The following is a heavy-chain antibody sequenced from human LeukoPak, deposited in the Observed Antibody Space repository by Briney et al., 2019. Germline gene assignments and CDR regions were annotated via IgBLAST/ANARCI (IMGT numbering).Heavy chain of an antibody. Sequence: PGGSLRLSCAASGFTFSNYGMHWVRQATGKGLEWVSANGAAGDTYYPGSVKGRFTISRENAKNSLNLQMNNLRPGDTAVYYCARGIATRFWYFDLWGRGTLVTVSS. CDR1: GFTFSNYG. CDR2: NGAAGDT. V-gene: IGHV3-13*02. CDR3: ARGIATRFWYFDL. J-gene: IGHJ2*01.